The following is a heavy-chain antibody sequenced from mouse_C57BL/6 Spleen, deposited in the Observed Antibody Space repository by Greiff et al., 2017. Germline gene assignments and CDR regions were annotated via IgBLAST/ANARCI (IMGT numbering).Heavy chain of an antibody. CDR1: GFTFSSYA. V-gene: IGHV5-9-1*02. CDR2: ISSGGGCI. Sequence: DVQLQESGEGLVKPGGSLKLPCAASGFTFSSYAMSWVRQTPEKRLEWVAYISSGGGCIYYADTVKGRFTISRDNARNTLYLQMSSLKSEDTAMYYCTREGYDYGFAYWGQGTLVTVSA. D-gene: IGHD2-4*01. J-gene: IGHJ3*01. CDR3: TREGYDYGFAY.